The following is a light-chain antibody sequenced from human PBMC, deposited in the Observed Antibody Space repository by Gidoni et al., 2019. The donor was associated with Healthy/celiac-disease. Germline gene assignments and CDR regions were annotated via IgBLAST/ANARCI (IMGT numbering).Light chain of an antibody. CDR3: QQYNNWPLHT. Sequence: EIVMTQSPATLSVSPGERATLSCRASQSVSSNLAWYQQKPGQAPRLLIYGASTRATGIPGRFSGSGSGTEFTLTISSLQSEDFAVYYCQQYNNWPLHTFGQXTKLEIK. CDR2: GAS. J-gene: IGKJ2*01. CDR1: QSVSSN. V-gene: IGKV3-15*01.